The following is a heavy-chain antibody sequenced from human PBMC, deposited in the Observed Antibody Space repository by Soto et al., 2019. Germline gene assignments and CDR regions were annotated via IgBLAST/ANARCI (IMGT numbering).Heavy chain of an antibody. CDR3: ARGRLAVDMGSYGMDV. V-gene: IGHV1-69*01. CDR2: IIPIFGTA. D-gene: IGHD5-12*01. Sequence: QVQLVQSGAEVTKPGSSVKVSCKASGGTFSSYAISWVRQAPGQGLEWMGGIIPIFGTANYAQKFQGRVTITADESTSTAYMELSSLRSEDTAVYYCARGRLAVDMGSYGMDVWGQGTTVTVSS. CDR1: GGTFSSYA. J-gene: IGHJ6*02.